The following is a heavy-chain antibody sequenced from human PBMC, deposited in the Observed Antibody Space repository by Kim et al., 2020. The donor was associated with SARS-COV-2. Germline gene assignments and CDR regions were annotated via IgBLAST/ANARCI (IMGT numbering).Heavy chain of an antibody. V-gene: IGHV4-39*01. CDR3: ARQPGYSSSFYYYYGMDV. CDR1: GGSISSSSYY. Sequence: SETLSLTCTVSGGSISSSSYYWGWIRQPPGKGLEWIGSIYYSGSTYYNPSLKSRVTISVDTSKNQFSLKLSSVTAADTAVYYCARQPGYSSSFYYYYGMDVWGQGNTVTGSS. J-gene: IGHJ6*02. D-gene: IGHD6-13*01. CDR2: IYYSGST.